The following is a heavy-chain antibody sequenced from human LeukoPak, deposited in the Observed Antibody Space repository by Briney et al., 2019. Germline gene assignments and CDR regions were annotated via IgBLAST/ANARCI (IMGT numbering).Heavy chain of an antibody. V-gene: IGHV3-33*01. Sequence: GGSLRLSCAASGFTFSSYGMHWVRQAPGKGLEWVAVIWYDGSNKYYADSVKGRFTISRDNSKNTLYLQMNSLRAEDTAVYYCAREGVRDGYTFDYWGQGTLVTVSS. J-gene: IGHJ4*02. CDR2: IWYDGSNK. CDR3: AREGVRDGYTFDY. CDR1: GFTFSSYG. D-gene: IGHD5-24*01.